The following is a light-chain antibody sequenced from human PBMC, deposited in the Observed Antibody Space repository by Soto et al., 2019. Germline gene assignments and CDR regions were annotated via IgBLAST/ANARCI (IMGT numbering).Light chain of an antibody. V-gene: IGKV1-9*01. CDR2: ASS. J-gene: IGKJ1*01. Sequence: IQFTQSPSSLSSSVVERFTVTCRASQGIGTYLVWYQQKSGKAPTVLIYASSTLQTGVPSRFSGSGSGTDFSLTISSLHPEDVATYYCQQVDSYPRTFGQGTKVDIK. CDR3: QQVDSYPRT. CDR1: QGIGTY.